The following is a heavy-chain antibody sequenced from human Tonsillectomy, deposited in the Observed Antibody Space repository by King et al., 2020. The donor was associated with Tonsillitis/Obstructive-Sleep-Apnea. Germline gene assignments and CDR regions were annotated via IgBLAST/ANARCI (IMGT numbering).Heavy chain of an antibody. CDR3: AGTPNWNENLFDP. J-gene: IGHJ5*02. D-gene: IGHD1-20*01. V-gene: IGHV4-39*02. CDR1: GGSISSSNYY. CDR2: FYYSGNT. Sequence: QLQESGPGLVNPSETLSLTCTVSGGSISSSNYYWGWIRQPPGKGLEWIGSFYYSGNTYYNPSLKSRVTISVDTSKNHFSLKLSSVTAADTALYYCAGTPNWNENLFDPWGQGTLVTVSS.